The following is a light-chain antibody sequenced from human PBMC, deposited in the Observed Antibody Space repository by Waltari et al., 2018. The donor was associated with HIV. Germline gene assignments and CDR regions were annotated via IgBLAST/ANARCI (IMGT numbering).Light chain of an antibody. CDR3: QQYSSDPLT. V-gene: IGKV1-5*03. CDR2: KAS. CDR1: QSISNW. J-gene: IGKJ4*01. Sequence: IQMTQSLSTLSASVGDKIIITCRASQSISNWLAWFQQKPGKAPKLLIYKASNLESGVPSRFSGSGSGTEFTLTINSLQPDDFATYFCQQYSSDPLTFGRGTRVEVK.